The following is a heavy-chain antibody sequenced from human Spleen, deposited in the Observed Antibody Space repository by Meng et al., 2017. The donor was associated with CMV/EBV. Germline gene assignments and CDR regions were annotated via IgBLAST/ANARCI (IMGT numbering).Heavy chain of an antibody. CDR2: ISYDGSNK. CDR1: GFTFSSYA. Sequence: GESLRLSCAASGFTFSSYAMHWVRQAPGKGLEWVAVISYDGSNKYYADSVKGRFTISRDNSKNTLYLQMNSLRAEDTAVYYCARADGVDTAMVMTLDTLDVWGQGTTVTVSS. V-gene: IGHV3-30*04. J-gene: IGHJ6*02. D-gene: IGHD5-18*01. CDR3: ARADGVDTAMVMTLDTLDV.